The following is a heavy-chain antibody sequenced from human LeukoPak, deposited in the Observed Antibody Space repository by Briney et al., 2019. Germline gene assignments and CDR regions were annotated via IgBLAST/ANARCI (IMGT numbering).Heavy chain of an antibody. D-gene: IGHD3-22*01. V-gene: IGHV3-74*01. CDR1: GFTFSRYW. J-gene: IGHJ1*01. CDR2: IKSDGST. Sequence: GGSLRLSCAASGFTFSRYWVHWVRQAPGKGLVWVSRIKSDGSTNYADPVKGRFTISRDNAKNTVSLQMNSLRAEDTGVYYCARAPAEIGGYYPEYFRHWGQGTLVTVSS. CDR3: ARAPAEIGGYYPEYFRH.